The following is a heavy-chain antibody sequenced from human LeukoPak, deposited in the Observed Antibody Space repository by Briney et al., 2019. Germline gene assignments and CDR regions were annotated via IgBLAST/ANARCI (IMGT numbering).Heavy chain of an antibody. J-gene: IGHJ5*02. CDR1: GVSSSSGGYS. D-gene: IGHD6-13*01. Sequence: SQTLSLTSAVSGVSSSSGGYSWSWIRQPPGKGLEWIGYIYHSGSTYYNPSLKSRVTISVDRSKNQFSLKLTSMTAADTAVYYCARVPLDEQRGSWYVYSSRLHPWGQGTLVTVSS. V-gene: IGHV4-30-2*01. CDR3: ARVPLDEQRGSWYVYSSRLHP. CDR2: IYHSGST.